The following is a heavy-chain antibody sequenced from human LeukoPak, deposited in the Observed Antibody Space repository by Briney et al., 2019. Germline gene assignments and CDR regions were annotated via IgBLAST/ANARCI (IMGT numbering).Heavy chain of an antibody. J-gene: IGHJ4*02. CDR1: GGSFSGYY. D-gene: IGHD3-22*01. CDR3: ARQTPYYYDSSGYYPVYYFDY. V-gene: IGHV4-34*01. Sequence: SETPSLTCAVYGGSFSGYYWSWIRQPPGKGLEWIGEINHSGSTNYNPSLKSRVTISVDTSKNQFSLKLSSVTAADTAVYYCARQTPYYYDSSGYYPVYYFDYWGQGTLVTVSS. CDR2: INHSGST.